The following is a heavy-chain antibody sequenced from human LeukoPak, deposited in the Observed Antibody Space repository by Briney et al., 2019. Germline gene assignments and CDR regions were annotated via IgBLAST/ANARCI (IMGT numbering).Heavy chain of an antibody. CDR1: GFSFSRYG. CDR2: ISSTSSTI. CDR3: ARSPQTNYFDY. J-gene: IGHJ4*02. V-gene: IGHV3-48*04. D-gene: IGHD1-7*01. Sequence: PGGSLRLSCAASGFSFSRYGMTWVRQAPGKGLEWISYISSTSSTISYADSVKGRFTISRDNAKNSLYLQMNSLRAEDTALYYCARSPQTNYFDYWGQGTLVTVSS.